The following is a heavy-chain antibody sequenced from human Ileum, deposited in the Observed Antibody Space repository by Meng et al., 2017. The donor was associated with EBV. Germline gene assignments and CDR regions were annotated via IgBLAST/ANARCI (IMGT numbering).Heavy chain of an antibody. CDR2: IYHSGIT. Sequence: GLLQESGPGLVKPSGTLSLTCAVSGGPISSSSWWSWVRQPPGKGLEWIGKIYHSGITIYNPSLKSRVTMSVDNSKNQFSLKLNSMTAADTAVYYCARDPTGGEDHQRVWGQGTLVTVSS. V-gene: IGHV4-4*02. J-gene: IGHJ4*02. CDR1: GGPISSSSW. D-gene: IGHD1-14*01. CDR3: ARDPTGGEDHQRV.